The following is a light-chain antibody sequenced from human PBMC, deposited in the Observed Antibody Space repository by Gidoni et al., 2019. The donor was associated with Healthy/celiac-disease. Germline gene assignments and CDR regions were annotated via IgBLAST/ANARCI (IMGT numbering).Light chain of an antibody. CDR1: QSVGSSY. CDR3: QQYGSSPRT. V-gene: IGKV3-20*01. Sequence: EIVLTQSPGTLSLSPGERPTLPCRSSQSVGSSYLAWYQQKPGQAPRLLIYGASSRASGIPDRFSGSGSGTDFTLTISGLEPEDVAVYYCQQYGSSPRTFGQGTRVEVK. CDR2: GAS. J-gene: IGKJ1*01.